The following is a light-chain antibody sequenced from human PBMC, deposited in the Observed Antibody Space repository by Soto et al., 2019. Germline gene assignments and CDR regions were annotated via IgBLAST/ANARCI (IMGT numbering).Light chain of an antibody. J-gene: IGKJ3*01. CDR2: DAS. CDR1: QGISSA. CDR3: QQFNSYPRT. Sequence: AIPLTQSPSSLSASVGDRVTITYRASQGISSALAWYQQKPGQAPKLLIYDASSLESGVPSRFSGSGSGTDFTLTISSLQPEDFATYYCQQFNSYPRTFGPGTKVDIK. V-gene: IGKV1-13*02.